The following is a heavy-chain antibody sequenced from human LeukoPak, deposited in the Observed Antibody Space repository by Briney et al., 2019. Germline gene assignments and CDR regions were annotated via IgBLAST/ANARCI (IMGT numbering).Heavy chain of an antibody. CDR3: ARVPGDNWFDP. V-gene: IGHV4-31*03. Sequence: SQTLSLTCTFSGGSISSGGYYWSWFRQHPGKGLEWIGYIYYGGSTYYNPSLKSRVTISVDTSKNQFSLKVSSVTAADTAVYYCARVPGDNWFDPWGQGTLVTVSS. CDR2: IYYGGST. J-gene: IGHJ5*02. CDR1: GGSISSGGYY.